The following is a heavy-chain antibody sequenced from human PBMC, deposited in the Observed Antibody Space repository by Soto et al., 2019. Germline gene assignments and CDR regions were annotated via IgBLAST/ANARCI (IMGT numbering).Heavy chain of an antibody. J-gene: IGHJ6*02. Sequence: QVQLQQWGAGLLKPSETLSLTCGVYGGSFSGYYWSWIRQPPGKGLEWIGEINHSGSIKYNPSLKRRVTISVDTSKLRFSLKLTSVTAAETAVYYCARGAGSGWDYYYYGMEVWGQGTTVTVSS. D-gene: IGHD6-19*01. CDR2: INHSGSI. CDR1: GGSFSGYY. CDR3: ARGAGSGWDYYYYGMEV. V-gene: IGHV4-34*01.